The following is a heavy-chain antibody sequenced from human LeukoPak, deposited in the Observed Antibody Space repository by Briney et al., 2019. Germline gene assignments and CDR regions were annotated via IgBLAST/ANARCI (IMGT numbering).Heavy chain of an antibody. CDR2: INPSGGST. D-gene: IGHD6-19*01. J-gene: IGHJ4*02. CDR3: ARGQHSSDWYAGVTPFDY. Sequence: ASVKVSCKASGYTFTSYYMHWVRQAPGQGLEWMGIINPSGGSTSYAQKFQGRVTMTRDTSTSTVYMELSSLRSEDTAVYYCARGQHSSDWYAGVTPFDYWGQGTLVTVSS. V-gene: IGHV1-46*01. CDR1: GYTFTSYY.